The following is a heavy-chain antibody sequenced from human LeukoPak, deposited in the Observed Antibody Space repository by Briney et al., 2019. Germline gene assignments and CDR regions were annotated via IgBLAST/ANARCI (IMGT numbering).Heavy chain of an antibody. V-gene: IGHV4-39*01. CDR3: ARHLGPYDAFDI. CDR2: INHSGST. J-gene: IGHJ3*02. CDR1: GGSISSGSYY. Sequence: PSQTLSLTCTVSGGSISSGSYYWSWIRQPPGKGLEWIGEINHSGSTNYNPSLKSRVTISVDTSKNQFSLKLSSVTAADTAVYYCARHLGPYDAFDIWGQGTMVTVSS.